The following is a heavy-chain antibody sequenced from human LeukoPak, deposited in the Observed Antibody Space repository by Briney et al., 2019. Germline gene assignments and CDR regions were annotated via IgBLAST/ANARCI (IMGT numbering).Heavy chain of an antibody. CDR2: VFRTGTA. Sequence: SETLSLTCTVSGGSISSYYWSWIRQPPGKGLEWIGSVFRTGTAYYNPSLRSRVTISVDTSKNQFSLRLTTVTAADTAVYYCTKNDVGDYGAWGQGTLVTVSS. CDR3: TKNDVGDYGA. V-gene: IGHV4-59*05. D-gene: IGHD4/OR15-4a*01. CDR1: GGSISSYY. J-gene: IGHJ5*02.